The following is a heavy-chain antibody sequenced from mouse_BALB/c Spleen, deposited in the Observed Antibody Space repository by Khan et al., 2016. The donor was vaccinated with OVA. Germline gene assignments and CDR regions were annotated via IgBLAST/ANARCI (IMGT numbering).Heavy chain of an antibody. CDR2: ISTHYGNI. J-gene: IGHJ3*01. CDR1: GYTFTDFA. CDR3: ARGGGNDRFAY. V-gene: IGHV1S137*01. D-gene: IGHD2-2*01. Sequence: QVQLQQSGPELVRPGVSVKISCKGSGYTFTDFAMHWVKQSHAKSLEWIGVISTHYGNIDYNQTLKDKATMTVDKSSNTAYLELARFTSEDPAVXYCARGGGNDRFAYWGQGTLVTVSA.